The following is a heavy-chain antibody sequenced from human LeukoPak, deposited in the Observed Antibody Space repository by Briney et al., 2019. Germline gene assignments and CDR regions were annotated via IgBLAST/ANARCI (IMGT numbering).Heavy chain of an antibody. CDR1: GFSFSSYG. Sequence: PGGSLRLSCAASGFSFSSYGMHWVRQAPGKGLEWVAVISNDGSITKYGDSVKGRFTISRDNSENTLYLQMNGLTAEDTAMYYCARDSYQDYYGRFDPWGQGTLVIVSS. CDR2: ISNDGSIT. CDR3: ARDSYQDYYGRFDP. J-gene: IGHJ5*02. V-gene: IGHV3-30*03. D-gene: IGHD3-10*01.